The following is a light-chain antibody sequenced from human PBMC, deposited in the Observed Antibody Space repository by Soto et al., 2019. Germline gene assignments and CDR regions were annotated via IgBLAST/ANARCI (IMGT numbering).Light chain of an antibody. J-gene: IGKJ4*01. CDR1: QNIRRS. Sequence: IVMTQSPATLSVSPGERVTLSCRASQNIRRSLAWYQQKPGQPPRLLIYNSYTGATGIAARFSGSGSGTDFTLTISSLQVEDSAVYFCQQYENWPPVTFGGGTKVEIK. CDR3: QQYENWPPVT. V-gene: IGKV3-15*01. CDR2: NSY.